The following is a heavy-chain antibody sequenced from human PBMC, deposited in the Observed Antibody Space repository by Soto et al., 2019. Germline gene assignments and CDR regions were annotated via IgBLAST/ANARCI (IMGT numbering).Heavy chain of an antibody. J-gene: IGHJ5*02. Sequence: PSETLSLTCIVSGGSISSSSYYWGWIRQPPGKGLEWNRSIYYSGSTYYNPSLKSRVTISVDTSKNQFSLKLSSVTAADTAVFYCARHRARNWFDPWGQGTLVTVSS. D-gene: IGHD6-6*01. CDR1: GGSISSSSYY. V-gene: IGHV4-39*01. CDR2: IYYSGST. CDR3: ARHRARNWFDP.